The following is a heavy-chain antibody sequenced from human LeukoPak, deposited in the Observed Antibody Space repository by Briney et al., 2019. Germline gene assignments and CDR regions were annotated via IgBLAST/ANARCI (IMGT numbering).Heavy chain of an antibody. CDR3: ARLFMESENYFDY. J-gene: IGHJ4*02. D-gene: IGHD3-3*01. Sequence: GGSLRLSCAASRFTFSSYAMHWVRQAPGKGLEWVAVISYDGSNKYYADSVKGRFTISRDNSKNTLYLQMNSLRAEDTAVYYCARLFMESENYFDYWGQGTLVTVSS. CDR2: ISYDGSNK. CDR1: RFTFSSYA. V-gene: IGHV3-30-3*01.